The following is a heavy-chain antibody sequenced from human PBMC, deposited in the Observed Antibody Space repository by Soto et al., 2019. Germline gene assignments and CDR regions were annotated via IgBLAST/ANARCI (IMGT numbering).Heavy chain of an antibody. Sequence: SGPTLVNPTQTLTLTCTFSGFSLSTSGMSVSWIRQPPGKALEWLARIDWDDDKYYSTSLKTRLTISKDTSKNQVVLTMTNMDPVDTATYYCIAAAGTSYFQHWGQGTLVTVSS. V-gene: IGHV2-70*11. D-gene: IGHD6-13*01. CDR2: IDWDDDK. CDR1: GFSLSTSGMS. CDR3: IAAAGTSYFQH. J-gene: IGHJ1*01.